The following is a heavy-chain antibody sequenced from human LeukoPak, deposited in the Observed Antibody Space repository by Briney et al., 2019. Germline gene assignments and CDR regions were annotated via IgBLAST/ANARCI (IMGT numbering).Heavy chain of an antibody. CDR1: GFTFSTHA. CDR3: TRDRREGTTTDNWFDP. Sequence: GRSLRLSCAASGFTFSTHAMHWVRQAPGKGLEWVAVIWYDGTNKYYADSVKGRFTISRDNSKNTLYLQMNSLRAEDTAVYYCTRDRREGTTTDNWFDPWGQGTLVTVSS. V-gene: IGHV3-33*01. D-gene: IGHD1-7*01. CDR2: IWYDGTNK. J-gene: IGHJ5*02.